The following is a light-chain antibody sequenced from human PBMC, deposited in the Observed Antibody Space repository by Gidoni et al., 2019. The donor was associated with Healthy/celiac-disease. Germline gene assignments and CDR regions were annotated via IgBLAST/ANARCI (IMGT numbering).Light chain of an antibody. V-gene: IGKV1-33*01. CDR1: QNISNY. CDR2: DAS. CDR3: QQYDTLPLT. Sequence: DIQMTQSPSSLSASVGDRVPITCQASQNISNYLNWYQQKPGKAPKLLIYDASNLETGVPSRFSGSGSGTDFTFTISSLQPEDIATYYCQQYDTLPLTFGRRDQGGDQT. J-gene: IGKJ4*01.